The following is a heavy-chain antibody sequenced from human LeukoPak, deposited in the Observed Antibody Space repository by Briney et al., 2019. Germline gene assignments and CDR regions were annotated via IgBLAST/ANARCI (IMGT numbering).Heavy chain of an antibody. D-gene: IGHD3-10*01. CDR1: GGSISSYY. Sequence: PSETLSLTCTVSGGSISSYYWSWIRQPPGKGLEWIGYIYYSGSTNYNPSLKSRVTISVDTSKNQFSLKLSSVTAADTAVYYCARLALWFGELDYWGQGTLVTVSS. CDR3: ARLALWFGELDY. V-gene: IGHV4-59*08. CDR2: IYYSGST. J-gene: IGHJ4*02.